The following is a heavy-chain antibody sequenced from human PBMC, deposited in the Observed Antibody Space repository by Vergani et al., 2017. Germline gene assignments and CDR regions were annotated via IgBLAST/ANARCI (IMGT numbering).Heavy chain of an antibody. CDR1: GGTFSSYA. CDR3: ARDLRHSRTDVHDYGHNLYGDDY. Sequence: QVQLVQSGAEVKKPGSSVKVSCKASGGTFSSYAISWVRQAPGQGLEWMGGIIPIFGTANYAQKFQGRVTITADESTSTAYMELSSLISEDTAVYYCARDLRHSRTDVHDYGHNLYGDDYWGQGTLVTVSS. V-gene: IGHV1-69*01. CDR2: IIPIFGTA. J-gene: IGHJ4*02. D-gene: IGHD4-17*01.